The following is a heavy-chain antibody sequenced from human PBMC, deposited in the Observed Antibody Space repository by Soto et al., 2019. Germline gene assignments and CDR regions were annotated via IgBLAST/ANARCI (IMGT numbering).Heavy chain of an antibody. CDR2: INHSGST. V-gene: IGHV4-34*01. CDR1: GGSFSGYY. D-gene: IGHD4-17*01. Sequence: SETLSLTCAVYGGSFSGYYWSWIRQPPGKGLEWIGEINHSGSTNYNPSLKSRVTISVDTSKNQFSLKLSSVTAADTAVYHCVQTNYGDYAAHWFDPWGQGTLVTVSS. J-gene: IGHJ5*02. CDR3: VQTNYGDYAAHWFDP.